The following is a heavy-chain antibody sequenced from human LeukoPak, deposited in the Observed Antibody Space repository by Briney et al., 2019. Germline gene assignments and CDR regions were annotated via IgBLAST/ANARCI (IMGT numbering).Heavy chain of an antibody. CDR2: ISSSSSYI. V-gene: IGHV3-21*01. J-gene: IGHJ3*02. Sequence: GGSLRLSCAASGFTFSSYSMNWVRQAPGKGLEWVSSISSSSSYIYYADSVKGRFTISRDNSKNTLYLQMNSLRAEDTAVYYCAKGLVVGVDAFDIWGQGTMVTVSS. D-gene: IGHD3-22*01. CDR1: GFTFSSYS. CDR3: AKGLVVGVDAFDI.